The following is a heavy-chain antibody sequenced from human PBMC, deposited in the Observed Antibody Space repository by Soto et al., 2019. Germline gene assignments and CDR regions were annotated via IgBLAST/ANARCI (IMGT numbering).Heavy chain of an antibody. J-gene: IGHJ4*02. D-gene: IGHD6-6*01. V-gene: IGHV4-31*03. CDR1: GGSISSGGYY. CDR2: IYYSGST. Sequence: QVPLQESGPGLVKPSQTLSLTCTVSGGSISSGGYYWSWIRQHPGKGLEWIGYIYYSGSTYYNPSLKSRVTIAVDTSQNQFSLKLNSVTAADTAVYYCARWGGSSRPCDYWGQGTLVTVSS. CDR3: ARWGGSSRPCDY.